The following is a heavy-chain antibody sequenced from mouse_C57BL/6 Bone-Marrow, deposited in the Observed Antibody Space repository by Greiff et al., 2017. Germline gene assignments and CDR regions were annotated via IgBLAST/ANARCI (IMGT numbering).Heavy chain of an antibody. CDR3: TTIYYDHYYAMDY. D-gene: IGHD2-4*01. Sequence: EVQLQQSGAELVRPGASVKLSCTASGFNIKDDYMHWVKQRPEQGLEWIGWIDPENGDTEYASKFQGKATITADTSSNTAYLQLSSLTSEDTAVYYCTTIYYDHYYAMDYWGQGTSVTVSS. J-gene: IGHJ4*01. CDR2: IDPENGDT. V-gene: IGHV14-4*01. CDR1: GFNIKDDY.